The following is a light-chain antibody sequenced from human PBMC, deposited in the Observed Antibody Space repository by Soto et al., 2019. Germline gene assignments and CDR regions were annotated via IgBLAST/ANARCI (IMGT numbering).Light chain of an antibody. Sequence: AIRMTQSPSSFSASTGDRVTITCRASQGISSYLAWYQQKPGKAPKLLIYAASTLQSGVPSRFSGSGSGTDFTLTISYLQSEDFATYYCQQYYTYPPVTFGQGTKVEIK. J-gene: IGKJ1*01. CDR2: AAS. V-gene: IGKV1-8*01. CDR1: QGISSY. CDR3: QQYYTYPPVT.